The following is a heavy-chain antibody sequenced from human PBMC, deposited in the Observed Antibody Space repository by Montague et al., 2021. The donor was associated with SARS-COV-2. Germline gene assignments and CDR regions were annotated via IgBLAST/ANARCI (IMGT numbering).Heavy chain of an antibody. CDR3: ARISGKLVLL. D-gene: IGHD6-6*01. V-gene: IGHV4-39*07. CDR1: GGSIIRRISY. J-gene: IGHJ4*02. Sequence: SETLSLTCTVSGGSIIRRISYGDWIHQPPRKWLVWLVRLYYSESTYYSPALKSRVTISVDTSKNQFSLKLSSVTAADTAVYYCARISGKLVLLWGQGTLVTVSS. CDR2: LYYSEST.